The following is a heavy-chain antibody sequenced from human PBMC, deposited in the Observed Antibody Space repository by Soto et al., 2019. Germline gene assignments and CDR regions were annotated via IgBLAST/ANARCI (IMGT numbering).Heavy chain of an antibody. CDR1: GYTFTSYG. CDR2: ISAYNGNT. D-gene: IGHD3-3*01. CDR3: ARDRGYDFWSGRMDV. V-gene: IGHV1-18*01. J-gene: IGHJ6*02. Sequence: GASVKVSCKASGYTFTSYGISWVRQAPGQGLEWMGWISAYNGNTNYAQKLQGRVTMTTGTSTSTAYMELRSLRSDDTAVYYCARDRGYDFWSGRMDVWGQGTTVTVSS.